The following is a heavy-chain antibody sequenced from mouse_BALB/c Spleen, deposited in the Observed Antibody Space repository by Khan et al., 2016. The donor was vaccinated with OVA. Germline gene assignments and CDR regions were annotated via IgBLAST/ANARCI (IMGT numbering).Heavy chain of an antibody. CDR2: ISYSGST. CDR1: GYSITSDYA. CDR3: ARWFTY. J-gene: IGHJ3*01. Sequence: EVQLQESGPGLVKPSQSLSLTCTVTGYSITSDYAWNWIRQFPGNKLEWMGYISYSGSTNYNPYLKSRISITRDTSKNQFFLQLNSVTTEDTATYYCARWFTYWGHGTLVTVSA. V-gene: IGHV3-2*02.